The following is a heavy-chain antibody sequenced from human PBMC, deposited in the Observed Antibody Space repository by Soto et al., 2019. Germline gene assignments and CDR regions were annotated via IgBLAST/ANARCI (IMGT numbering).Heavy chain of an antibody. CDR3: ARFRAGYYYYYGMDV. Sequence: ASVKVSCKTPGYSFIDYYVHWVRQAPGQGLEWVGWVNPNSGASNYAEKFQGRVTMTRDRSITTVYMELTGLRSDDTAMYYCARFRAGYYYYYGMDVWGQGTTVTVS. CDR1: GYSFIDYY. V-gene: IGHV1-2*02. CDR2: VNPNSGAS. D-gene: IGHD6-25*01. J-gene: IGHJ6*02.